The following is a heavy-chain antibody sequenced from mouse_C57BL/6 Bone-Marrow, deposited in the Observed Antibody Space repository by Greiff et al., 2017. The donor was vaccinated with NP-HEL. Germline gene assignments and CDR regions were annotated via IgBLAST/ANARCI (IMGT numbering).Heavy chain of an antibody. D-gene: IGHD1-1*02. V-gene: IGHV5-2*01. CDR2: INSDGGST. CDR3: ARGGGKGGNWYFDV. Sequence: VHVKQSGGGLVQPGESLKLSCESNEYEFPSHDMSWVRKTPEKRLELVAAINSDGGSTYYPDTMERRFIISRDNTKKTLYLQMSSLRSEDTALYYGARGGGKGGNWYFDVWGTGTTVTVSS. J-gene: IGHJ1*03. CDR1: EYEFPSHD.